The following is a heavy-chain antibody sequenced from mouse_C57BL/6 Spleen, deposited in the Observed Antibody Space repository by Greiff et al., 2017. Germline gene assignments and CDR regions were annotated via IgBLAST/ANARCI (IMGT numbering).Heavy chain of an antibody. J-gene: IGHJ1*03. CDR2: IDPSDSYT. Sequence: VQLQQPGAELVMPGASVKLSCKASGYTFTSYWMHWVKQRPGQGLEWIGEIDPSDSYTNYNQKFKGKSTLTVDKSSSTAYMQLSSLTSEDSAVYYCARRDYYGSSSDWYFDVWGTGTTVTVSS. V-gene: IGHV1-69*01. CDR3: ARRDYYGSSSDWYFDV. D-gene: IGHD1-1*01. CDR1: GYTFTSYW.